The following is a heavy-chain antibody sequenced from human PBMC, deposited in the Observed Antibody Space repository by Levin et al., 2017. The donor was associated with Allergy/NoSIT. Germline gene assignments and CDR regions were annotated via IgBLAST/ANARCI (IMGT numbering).Heavy chain of an antibody. CDR1: GFTFSSYA. Sequence: AGESLKISCAASGFTFSSYAMHWVRQAPGKGLEWVAVISYDGSNKYYADSVKGRFTISRDNSKNTLYLQMNSLRAEDTAVYYCARDPGGGLMAPYYGMDVWGQGTTVTVSS. J-gene: IGHJ6*02. D-gene: IGHD2-8*01. CDR2: ISYDGSNK. CDR3: ARDPGGGLMAPYYGMDV. V-gene: IGHV3-30-3*01.